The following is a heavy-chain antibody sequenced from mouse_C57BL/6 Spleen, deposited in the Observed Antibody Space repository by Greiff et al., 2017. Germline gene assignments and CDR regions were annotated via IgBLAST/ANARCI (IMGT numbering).Heavy chain of an antibody. V-gene: IGHV5-4*01. Sequence: EVHLVESGGGLVKPGGSLKLSCAASGFTFSSYAMSWVRQTPEKRLEWVATISDGGSYTYYPDNVKGRFTISRDNAKNNLYLQMSHLKSEDTAMYYCARDGSQATFFDYWGQGTTLTVSS. CDR2: ISDGGSYT. CDR3: ARDGSQATFFDY. J-gene: IGHJ2*01. CDR1: GFTFSSYA. D-gene: IGHD3-2*02.